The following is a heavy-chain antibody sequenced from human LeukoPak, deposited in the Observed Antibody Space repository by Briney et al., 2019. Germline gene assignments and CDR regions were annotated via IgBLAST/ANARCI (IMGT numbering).Heavy chain of an antibody. D-gene: IGHD3-9*01. CDR3: ARALGYDVLTGYNRGWFFDL. CDR1: GVSISSGGYY. Sequence: SQTLSLTCTVSGVSISSGGYYWTWIRQHPAKGLEWLGYIYYTGATYYNPSVKSRLTLSVGTSENQFSLRLSSLTAADTAVYYCARALGYDVLTGYNRGWFFDLWGRGTLVTVPS. J-gene: IGHJ2*01. V-gene: IGHV4-31*03. CDR2: IYYTGAT.